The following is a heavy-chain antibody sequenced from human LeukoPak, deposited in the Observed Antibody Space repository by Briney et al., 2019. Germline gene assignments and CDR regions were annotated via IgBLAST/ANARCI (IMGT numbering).Heavy chain of an antibody. CDR1: GLTFSTSW. J-gene: IGHJ4*02. D-gene: IGHD3-10*01. Sequence: PGGSLRLSCAASGLTFSTSWMSWVRQAPGKGLEWVAVISDDGSDKYYVDSVRGRLTISRDNAKNLVYLQMDSLRADDTAVYFCARDVWRSADDWGQGTLVTVSS. CDR2: ISDDGSDK. V-gene: IGHV3-7*01. CDR3: ARDVWRSADD.